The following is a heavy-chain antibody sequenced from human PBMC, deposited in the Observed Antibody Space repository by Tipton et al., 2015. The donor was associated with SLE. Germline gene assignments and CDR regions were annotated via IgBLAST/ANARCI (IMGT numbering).Heavy chain of an antibody. CDR1: GGSISTGGYY. J-gene: IGHJ4*02. D-gene: IGHD5-12*01. CDR3: ARGGVGGYEYFDY. V-gene: IGHV4-31*03. CDR2: IYNSGGT. Sequence: TLSLTCTVSGGSISTGGYYWSWIRQHPGKGVEWIGYIYNSGGTDYNPSLKSRVTISADTSKNHFSLNLSSVTAADTAVYYCARGGVGGYEYFDYWGQGALVTVSS.